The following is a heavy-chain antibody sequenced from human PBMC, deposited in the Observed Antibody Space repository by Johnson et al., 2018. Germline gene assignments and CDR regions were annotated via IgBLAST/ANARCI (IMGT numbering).Heavy chain of an antibody. J-gene: IGHJ3*02. V-gene: IGHV4-59*01. D-gene: IGHD3-22*01. CDR3: ATTLTSYFDTSGYEVRRYSFHI. Sequence: QVQLQESGPGLVKPSETLSLICTVSGGSIRSYSWSWIRQPPGKTPEWIGYVYYRGSTNYNPSHKSPVTLSVYTFPPQLSLTLNSVTAADTAVYYSATTLTSYFDTSGYEVRRYSFHIWGQGTMVTVSS. CDR1: GGSIRSYS. CDR2: VYYRGST.